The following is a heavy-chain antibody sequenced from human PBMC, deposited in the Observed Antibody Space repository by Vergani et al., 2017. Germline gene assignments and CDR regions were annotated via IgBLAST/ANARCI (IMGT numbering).Heavy chain of an antibody. J-gene: IGHJ6*02. CDR2: ISWNSGSI. V-gene: IGHV3-9*01. CDR1: GFTFDDYA. D-gene: IGHD6-13*01. Sequence: EVQLVESGGGLVQPGRSLRLSCAASGFTFDDYAMHWVRPAPGKGLEWVSGISWNSGSIGYADSVKGRFTISRDNAKNSLYLQMNSLRAEDTAVYYCARDRQQLAIHYYYYGMDVWGQGTTVTVSS. CDR3: ARDRQQLAIHYYYYGMDV.